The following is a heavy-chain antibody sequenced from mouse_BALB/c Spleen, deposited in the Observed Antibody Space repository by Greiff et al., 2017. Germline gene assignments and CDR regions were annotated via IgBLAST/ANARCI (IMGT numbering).Heavy chain of an antibody. CDR1: GFNIKDTY. CDR2: IDPANGTT. CDR3: GRTPLGAMDY. V-gene: IGHV14-3*02. Sequence: VQLQQSGAELVKPGASVKLSCTASGFNIKDTYMHWVKQRPEQGLEWIGRIDPANGTTKYDPKFQGRATITADTSSHTAYLQLSGLTSEDTAVYYCGRTPLGAMDYWGQGTSVTVSS. D-gene: IGHD3-3*01. J-gene: IGHJ4*01.